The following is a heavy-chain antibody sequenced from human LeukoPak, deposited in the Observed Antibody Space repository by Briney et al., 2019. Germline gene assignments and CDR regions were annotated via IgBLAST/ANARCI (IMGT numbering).Heavy chain of an antibody. CDR2: ISWNSGSI. Sequence: GGSLRLSCAASGFTFDDYAMHWVRQAPGKGLEWVSGISWNSGSIGYADSVKGRFTISRDNAKNSLYLQMNSLRAEDTALYYCAKDTGLSYSSGWYGSPAFDYWGQGTLVTVSS. CDR1: GFTFDDYA. D-gene: IGHD6-19*01. J-gene: IGHJ4*02. V-gene: IGHV3-9*01. CDR3: AKDTGLSYSSGWYGSPAFDY.